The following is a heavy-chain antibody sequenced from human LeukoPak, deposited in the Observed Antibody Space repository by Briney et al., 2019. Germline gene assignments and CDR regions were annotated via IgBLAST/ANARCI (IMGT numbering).Heavy chain of an antibody. V-gene: IGHV1-18*01. CDR2: MNPNSGNT. CDR3: ARDLKGYCSSTSCSDAFDI. D-gene: IGHD2-2*01. J-gene: IGHJ3*02. Sequence: ASVKVSCKASGYTFTSYDINWVRQATGQGLEWMGWMNPNSGNTNYAQKLQGRVTMTTDTSTSTAYMELRSLRSDDTAVYYCARDLKGYCSSTSCSDAFDIWGQGTMVTVSS. CDR1: GYTFTSYD.